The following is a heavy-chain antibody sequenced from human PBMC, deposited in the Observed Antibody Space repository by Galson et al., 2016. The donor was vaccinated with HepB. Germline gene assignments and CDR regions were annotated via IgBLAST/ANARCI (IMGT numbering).Heavy chain of an antibody. CDR3: ARGLPRSYYGMDV. V-gene: IGHV4-34*01. Sequence: SETLSLTCVVYGGPFGGYYWNWIRQPPGKGLEWIGENSHSGSTNYNPSLKSRLTISVHTSKNQFSLRLNSVTAADTAVYYCARGLPRSYYGMDVWGQGTTVTVSS. J-gene: IGHJ6*02. CDR1: GGPFGGYY. CDR2: NSHSGST.